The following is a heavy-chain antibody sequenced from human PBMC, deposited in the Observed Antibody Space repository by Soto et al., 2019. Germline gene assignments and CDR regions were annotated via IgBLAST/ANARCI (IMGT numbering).Heavy chain of an antibody. Sequence: ASVKVSCNASGYTFTSYGISWVRQAPGQGLEWMGWISAYNGNTNYAQKLQGRVTMTTDTSTSTAYMELRSLRSDDTAVYYCARDEQGSSGYYYYGMDVWGQGTTVTVSS. V-gene: IGHV1-18*01. CDR1: GYTFTSYG. D-gene: IGHD6-19*01. CDR3: ARDEQGSSGYYYYGMDV. J-gene: IGHJ6*02. CDR2: ISAYNGNT.